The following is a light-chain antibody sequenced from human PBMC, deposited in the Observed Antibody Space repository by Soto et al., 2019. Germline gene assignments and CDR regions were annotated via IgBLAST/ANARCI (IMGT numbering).Light chain of an antibody. V-gene: IGKV1-5*03. CDR1: QTINSW. J-gene: IGKJ1*01. CDR2: KAS. Sequence: DIQMTQSPSTLSASVGDRVTITCRASQTINSWLAWYQQKPGKAPKLLIYKASYLQSWVPSTFSGSGSGTEFSLTISSLQPDDFGSYYCQHMRTFGQGTKVDIK. CDR3: QHMRT.